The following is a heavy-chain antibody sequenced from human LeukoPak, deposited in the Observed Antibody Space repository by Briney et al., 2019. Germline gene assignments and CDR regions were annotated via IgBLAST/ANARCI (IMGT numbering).Heavy chain of an antibody. J-gene: IGHJ4*02. CDR1: GYTFTSNY. Sequence: ASVQVSCKASGYTFTSNYIHWVRQAPGQGLEWMGWINPNSGGTNYAQKFQGRVTMTRGTSISTAYMELSRLRSEDTGMYYCARVLNYYDSSGYYCYYFDYWGQGTLVTVSS. CDR2: INPNSGGT. D-gene: IGHD3-22*01. CDR3: ARVLNYYDSSGYYCYYFDY. V-gene: IGHV1-2*02.